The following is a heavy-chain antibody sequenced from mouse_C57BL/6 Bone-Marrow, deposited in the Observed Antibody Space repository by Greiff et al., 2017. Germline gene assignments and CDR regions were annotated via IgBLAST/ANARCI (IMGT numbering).Heavy chain of an antibody. CDR2: IHPSDSDT. CDR1: GYTFTSYW. Sequence: QVQLQQPGAELVKPGASVKVSCKASGYTFTSYWMHWVKQRPGQGLEWIGRIHPSDSDTNYNQKFKGKATLTVDKSSSTAYMQLSSLTSEDSAVYYCAIEGEDYYSSSYDYAMDYWGQGTSVTVSS. J-gene: IGHJ4*01. V-gene: IGHV1-74*01. D-gene: IGHD1-1*01. CDR3: AIEGEDYYSSSYDYAMDY.